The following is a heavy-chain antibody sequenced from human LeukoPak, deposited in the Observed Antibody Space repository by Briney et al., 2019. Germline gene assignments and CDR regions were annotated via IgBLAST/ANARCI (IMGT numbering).Heavy chain of an antibody. CDR2: ISSSSSYI. D-gene: IGHD3-22*01. V-gene: IGHV3-21*01. CDR3: ARDPTPTYYYDSSGSYPPRPIDY. Sequence: GGSLRLSCAASGFTFSSYSMNWVRQAPGKGLEWVSSISSSSSYIYYADSVKGRFTISRDNAKNSLYLQMNSLRAEDTVVYYCARDPTPTYYYDSSGSYPPRPIDYWGQGTLVTVSS. CDR1: GFTFSSYS. J-gene: IGHJ4*02.